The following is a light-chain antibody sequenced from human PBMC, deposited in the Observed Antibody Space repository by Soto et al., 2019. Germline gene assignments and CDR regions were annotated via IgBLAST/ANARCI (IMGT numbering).Light chain of an antibody. CDR1: QSISSY. CDR3: QQYNRWPLT. Sequence: DIQMTQSPSSLSASVGDRVTITCRASQSISSYLNWYQQKPGKAPKLLIYAASNLQSGVPSTFSGSGSGTEFTLTISSLQSEDFAVYYCQQYNRWPLTFGGGTKVDIK. J-gene: IGKJ4*01. CDR2: AAS. V-gene: IGKV1-39*01.